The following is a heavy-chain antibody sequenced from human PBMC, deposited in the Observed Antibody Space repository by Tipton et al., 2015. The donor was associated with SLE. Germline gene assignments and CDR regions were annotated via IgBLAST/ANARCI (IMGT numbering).Heavy chain of an antibody. J-gene: IGHJ4*02. Sequence: TLSLTCAVYGGSFSGYYWSWIRQPPGKGLEWIGEINHSGSTNYNPSLKSRVSISVDTSRNQISLRLSSVTAADTAVYFCARGPDSSGYYSDSPRFDYWGQGTLVTVSS. CDR1: GGSFSGYY. V-gene: IGHV4-34*09. CDR2: INHSGST. D-gene: IGHD3-22*01. CDR3: ARGPDSSGYYSDSPRFDY.